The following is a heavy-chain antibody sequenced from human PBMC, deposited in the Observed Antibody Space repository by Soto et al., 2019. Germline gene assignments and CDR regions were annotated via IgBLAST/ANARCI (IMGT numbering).Heavy chain of an antibody. Sequence: SETLSLTCHVYGESFSGNLWNWIRQPPGRGLEWIGDVNHNGRTNYNPSLKSRVTMSVDASKSQFSLKLSSVTAADTAVYFCARGPGYCSVGTCYSDFFDPWGQGILVTASS. D-gene: IGHD2-15*01. CDR1: GESFSGNL. CDR2: VNHNGRT. V-gene: IGHV4-34*01. J-gene: IGHJ5*02. CDR3: ARGPGYCSVGTCYSDFFDP.